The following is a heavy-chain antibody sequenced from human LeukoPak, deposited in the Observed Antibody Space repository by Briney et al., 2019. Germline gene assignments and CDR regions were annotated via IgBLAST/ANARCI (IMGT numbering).Heavy chain of an antibody. D-gene: IGHD2-2*01. CDR2: INPNSGDT. CDR3: ARVGVPAANGMAFDY. J-gene: IGHJ4*02. Sequence: ASVKVSCKASGYTFTGYYMHWVRQAPGQGLEWMGWINPNSGDTNYAQKFQGRVTVTRDTSISTAYMELSRLTSDDTAVYYCARVGVPAANGMAFDYWGQGTLVTVSS. CDR1: GYTFTGYY. V-gene: IGHV1-2*02.